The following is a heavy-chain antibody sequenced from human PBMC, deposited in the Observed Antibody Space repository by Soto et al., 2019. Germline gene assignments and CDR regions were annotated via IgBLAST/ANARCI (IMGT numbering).Heavy chain of an antibody. V-gene: IGHV1-18*01. CDR3: ARMVRGSNIDYYHYIDV. CDR1: GYSFTSHG. Sequence: QVPLVQSRAEVKKPGASVKVSCKASGYSFTSHGISWVRQAPGQGLEWMGWISGNSGDTNYAQKLQGRVTVTTDTSTSTAYMELMSLRSEDTSVLYCARMVRGSNIDYYHYIDVWGKRTTVTVSS. J-gene: IGHJ6*03. CDR2: ISGNSGDT. D-gene: IGHD3-10*01.